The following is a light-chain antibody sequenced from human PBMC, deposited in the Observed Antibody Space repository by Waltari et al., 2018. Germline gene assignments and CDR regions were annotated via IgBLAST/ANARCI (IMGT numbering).Light chain of an antibody. V-gene: IGLV1-40*01. CDR1: GSNIGAGSY. Sequence: QSVLTQPPSVSGAPGQRVTISCSGSGSNIGAGSYVHWYRQLPGKAPTLLIYGVNTRPPGVSDRFSGSQFDTSASLAIAGLQADDEADYYCQSYDTILSVVFGGGTKLTVL. CDR3: QSYDTILSVV. J-gene: IGLJ2*01. CDR2: GVN.